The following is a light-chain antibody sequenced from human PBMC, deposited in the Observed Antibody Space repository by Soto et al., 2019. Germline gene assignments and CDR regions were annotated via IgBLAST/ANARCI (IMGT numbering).Light chain of an antibody. Sequence: EIQMTQSPSSLSASLGERVTITCRASQSISSYLNWYQQKPGKAPKLLIYAASSLQSGVPSRFSGSGSGTDFTLTISSLQPEDFATYYCQQSYSTPWTFGQGTKVDIK. CDR3: QQSYSTPWT. J-gene: IGKJ1*01. CDR2: AAS. CDR1: QSISSY. V-gene: IGKV1-39*01.